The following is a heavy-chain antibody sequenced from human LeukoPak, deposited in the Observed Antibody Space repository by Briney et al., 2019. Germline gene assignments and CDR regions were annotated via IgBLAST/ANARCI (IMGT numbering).Heavy chain of an antibody. CDR1: GGTFSSYA. Sequence: ASVKVSCKASGGTFSSYAISWVRQAPGQGLEWMGGIIPIFGTANYAQKFQGRVTITADESTSIAYMELSSLRSEDTAVYYCARDQGPYYYDSSGSGFDPWGQGTLVTVSS. D-gene: IGHD3-22*01. V-gene: IGHV1-69*01. CDR2: IIPIFGTA. CDR3: ARDQGPYYYDSSGSGFDP. J-gene: IGHJ5*02.